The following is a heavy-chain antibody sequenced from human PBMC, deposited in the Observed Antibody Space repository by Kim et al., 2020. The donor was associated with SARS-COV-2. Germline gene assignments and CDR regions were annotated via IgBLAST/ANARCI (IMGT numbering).Heavy chain of an antibody. CDR1: GYSLSELS. Sequence: ASVKVSCKVSGYSLSELSIHWVRQAPGKGLEWMGGFDVEDGENIYTQKFQGRVTMTEDTSTDTAYMEVSSLRFEDTAVYFCATALNYYTSGTSYFRYFDLWGRGTLVTVSS. CDR2: FDVEDGEN. CDR3: ATALNYYTSGTSYFRYFDL. V-gene: IGHV1-24*01. J-gene: IGHJ2*01. D-gene: IGHD3-10*01.